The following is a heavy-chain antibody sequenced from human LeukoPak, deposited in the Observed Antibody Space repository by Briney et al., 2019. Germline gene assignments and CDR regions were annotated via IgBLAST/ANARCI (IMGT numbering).Heavy chain of an antibody. Sequence: SETLSLTCTVSGGSISSGDYYWSWIRQHPGKGLEWIGYIYYSGSTYYNPSLKSRISLSVDTSENQFSLKLSSMTAADTAVYYCARSSGYHFDYWGQGTLVTVSS. CDR1: GGSISSGDYY. CDR3: ARSSGYHFDY. CDR2: IYYSGST. J-gene: IGHJ4*02. D-gene: IGHD3-16*02. V-gene: IGHV4-31*03.